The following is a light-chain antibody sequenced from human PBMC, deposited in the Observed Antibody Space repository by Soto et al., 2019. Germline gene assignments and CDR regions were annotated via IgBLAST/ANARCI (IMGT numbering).Light chain of an antibody. J-gene: IGKJ2*01. CDR3: QQYRSYPLT. CDR1: QSISFW. V-gene: IGKV1-5*03. Sequence: DIQMTQSPSTLSASVGDRVTITCRASQSISFWLAWYQQKPGKAPNLLIYKASTLESGVPSRFSGSGSGTEFTLTISSLQPDDFASYYCQQYRSYPLTFGQGTKVEIK. CDR2: KAS.